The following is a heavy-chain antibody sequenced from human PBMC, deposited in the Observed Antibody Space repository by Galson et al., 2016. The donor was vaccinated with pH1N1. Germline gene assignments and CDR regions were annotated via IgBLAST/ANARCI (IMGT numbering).Heavy chain of an antibody. CDR1: GFTFSSYA. CDR2: ISGSGIST. CDR3: AKDFVRAVQIPESGINDY. V-gene: IGHV3-23*01. Sequence: SLRLSCAASGFTFSSYAMRWVRQAPGRGLEWVSHISGSGISTYYAGSVKGRFTISRDNSKNTMYLQMNSLRAEDTAIYYCAKDFVRAVQIPESGINDYWGQETLVTVSS. J-gene: IGHJ4*02. D-gene: IGHD6-13*01.